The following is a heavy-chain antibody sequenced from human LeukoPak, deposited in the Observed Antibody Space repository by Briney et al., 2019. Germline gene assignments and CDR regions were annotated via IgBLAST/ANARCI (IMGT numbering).Heavy chain of an antibody. D-gene: IGHD3-22*01. CDR1: GGSFSSYY. CDR3: ARGNLYYYDSSGYYFKFDY. Sequence: SETLSLTCAVYGGSFSSYYWSWIRQPPGKGLEWIGEINHSGSTNYNPSLRSRVTISVDTSKNQFSLKLSSVTDADTAVYYCARGNLYYYDSSGYYFKFDYWGQGTLVTVSS. V-gene: IGHV4-34*01. CDR2: INHSGST. J-gene: IGHJ4*02.